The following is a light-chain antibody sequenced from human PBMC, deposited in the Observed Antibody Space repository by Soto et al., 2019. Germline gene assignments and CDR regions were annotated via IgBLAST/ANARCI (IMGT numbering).Light chain of an antibody. CDR1: SNEVGGYNF. CDR2: EVT. Sequence: QSALTQPASVSGSPGQSITISCTGSSNEVGGYNFVSWYQQHPGKAPKLLIYEVTNRPSGISDRFSGSRSGNTASLTISGLQPEDEADYYCASYTSTNSLIFGGGTRLTVL. CDR3: ASYTSTNSLI. V-gene: IGLV2-14*01. J-gene: IGLJ2*01.